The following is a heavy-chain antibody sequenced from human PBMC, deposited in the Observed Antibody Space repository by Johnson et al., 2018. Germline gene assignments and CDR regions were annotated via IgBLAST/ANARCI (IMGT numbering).Heavy chain of an antibody. CDR2: IRSKTDGGKT. V-gene: IGHV3-15*07. CDR3: STAPPYYYYGMDV. J-gene: IGHJ6*02. Sequence: VQLVESGGGLVKPGGSLRLSCAASGFTFNNAWMNWVRQAPGKGLEWVGRIRSKTDGGKTDYAAPGKGQFTISRDDSKNTLFLQMNSLKTEDTAVYYCSTAPPYYYYGMDVWGQGTTVTVSS. CDR1: GFTFNNAW.